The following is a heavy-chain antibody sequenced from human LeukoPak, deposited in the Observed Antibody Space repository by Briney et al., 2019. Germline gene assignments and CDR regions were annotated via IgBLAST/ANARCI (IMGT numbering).Heavy chain of an antibody. V-gene: IGHV3-7*01. D-gene: IGHD3-16*02. Sequence: PGGSLRLSCAASGFTFSSYWMSWVRQAPGKGLEWVANIKQDGSEKYYVDSVKGRFTISRDDAKNSLYLQMNSLRAEDTAVYYCASVFPPSYYDYVWGSYRYRNDYWGQGTLVTVSS. CDR1: GFTFSSYW. CDR3: ASVFPPSYYDYVWGSYRYRNDY. CDR2: IKQDGSEK. J-gene: IGHJ4*02.